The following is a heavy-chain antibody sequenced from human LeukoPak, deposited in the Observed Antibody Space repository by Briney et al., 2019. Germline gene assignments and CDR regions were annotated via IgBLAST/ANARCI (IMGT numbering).Heavy chain of an antibody. CDR1: GFTFSNYE. J-gene: IGHJ3*02. D-gene: IGHD3-16*02. Sequence: GGSLRLSCAASGFTFSNYEMNLVRQVPGKGLEWVSYIRSGVSAVYYADSVQGRFTISRDNAKNSLDLQMNSLRAEDTAVYYCARGFTFGGVIVSDAFDIWGQGTTVTVSS. CDR3: ARGFTFGGVIVSDAFDI. V-gene: IGHV3-48*03. CDR2: IRSGVSAV.